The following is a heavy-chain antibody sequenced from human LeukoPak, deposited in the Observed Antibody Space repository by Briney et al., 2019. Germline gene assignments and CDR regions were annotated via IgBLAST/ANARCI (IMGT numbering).Heavy chain of an antibody. CDR1: GGTFSSYA. D-gene: IGHD1-26*01. CDR2: IIPIFGTA. J-gene: IGHJ4*02. V-gene: IGHV1-69*05. Sequence: GASVKVSCKASGGTFSSYAISWVRQAPGQGLEWMGGIIPIFGTANYAQKFQGRVTITTDESTSTAYMELSSLRSEDTAVYYCARDVGWENPFDYWGQGTLVTVSS. CDR3: ARDVGWENPFDY.